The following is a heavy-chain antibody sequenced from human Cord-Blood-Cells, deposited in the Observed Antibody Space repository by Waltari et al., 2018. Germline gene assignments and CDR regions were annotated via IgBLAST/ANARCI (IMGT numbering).Heavy chain of an antibody. V-gene: IGHV1-3*01. CDR2: INAGNGNT. CDR1: GYTFTSYA. D-gene: IGHD1-26*01. CDR3: AFTSRIVGATDYYYYGMDV. Sequence: QVQLVQSGAEVKKPGASVKVSCKASGYTFTSYAMHWVRQAPGKRLEWMGWINAGNGNTKYSQKFQGRVTITRDTSASTAYMELSSLRSEDTAVYYCAFTSRIVGATDYYYYGMDVWGQGTTVTVSS. J-gene: IGHJ6*02.